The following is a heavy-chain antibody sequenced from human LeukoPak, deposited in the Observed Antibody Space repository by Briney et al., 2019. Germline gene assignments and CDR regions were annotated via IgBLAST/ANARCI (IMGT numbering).Heavy chain of an antibody. D-gene: IGHD3-9*01. J-gene: IGHJ4*02. CDR1: GGSFSGYY. V-gene: IGHV4-34*01. CDR3: ARHRSGLRYFDWLTGPFDY. CDR2: INHSGST. Sequence: SETLSLTCAVYGGSFSGYYWSWIRQPPGRGLEWIGEINHSGSTNYNPSLKSRVTISVDTSKNQFSLKLSSVTAADTAVYYCARHRSGLRYFDWLTGPFDYWGQGTLVTVSS.